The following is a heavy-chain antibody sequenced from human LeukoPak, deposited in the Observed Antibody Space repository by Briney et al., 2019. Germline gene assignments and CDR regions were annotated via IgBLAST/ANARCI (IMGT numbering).Heavy chain of an antibody. V-gene: IGHV3-21*01. D-gene: IGHD3-10*01. CDR2: ISSSSSHI. J-gene: IGHJ4*02. Sequence: PGGSLRLSCAASGFTFSSYSMNWVRQAPGKGLEWVSSISSSSSHIYYADSVKGRFTISRDNAKNSLYLQMNSLRAEDTAVYYCARSTTMVRRGDYWGQGTLVTVSS. CDR3: ARSTTMVRRGDY. CDR1: GFTFSSYS.